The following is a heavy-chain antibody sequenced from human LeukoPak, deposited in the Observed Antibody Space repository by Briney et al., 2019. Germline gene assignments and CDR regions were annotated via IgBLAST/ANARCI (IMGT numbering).Heavy chain of an antibody. Sequence: ASVKVSCKTSGYTFSTYGVNWVRQAPGQGLEWMGWISPYNDNTNYAQRFQGRVTMTTDTSTSTAYMELRSLRSDDTAVYYCARDRTYDSSGYYRLDGFDIWGQGTMVTVSP. J-gene: IGHJ3*02. CDR3: ARDRTYDSSGYYRLDGFDI. CDR2: ISPYNDNT. CDR1: GYTFSTYG. V-gene: IGHV1-18*01. D-gene: IGHD3-22*01.